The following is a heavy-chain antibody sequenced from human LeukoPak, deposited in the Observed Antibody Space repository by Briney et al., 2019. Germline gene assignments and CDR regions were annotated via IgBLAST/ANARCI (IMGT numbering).Heavy chain of an antibody. CDR1: GFSFFNAW. CDR2: IKTKTDGGTA. Sequence: PGGSLRLSCAASGFSFFNAWMSWVRQAPGKGLEWVGRIKTKTDGGTADYAAPVKGRFTISRDDSKNTLYLQMISLKTEDTAVYYCTRSPRGYEALEFGYWGQGALVTVSS. V-gene: IGHV3-15*01. J-gene: IGHJ4*02. D-gene: IGHD5-12*01. CDR3: TRSPRGYEALEFGY.